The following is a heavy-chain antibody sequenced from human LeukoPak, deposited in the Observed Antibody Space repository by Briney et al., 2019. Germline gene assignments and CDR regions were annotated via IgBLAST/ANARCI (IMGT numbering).Heavy chain of an antibody. J-gene: IGHJ4*02. Sequence: VASVKVSCKASGGTFSSYAINWVRQAPGQGLEWMGRIIPIFGTANYAQKFQGRVTITADESTSTAYMELSSLRSEDTAVYYCATRYVWGSYRFDYWGQGTLVTVSS. V-gene: IGHV1-69*13. D-gene: IGHD3-16*02. CDR3: ATRYVWGSYRFDY. CDR1: GGTFSSYA. CDR2: IIPIFGTA.